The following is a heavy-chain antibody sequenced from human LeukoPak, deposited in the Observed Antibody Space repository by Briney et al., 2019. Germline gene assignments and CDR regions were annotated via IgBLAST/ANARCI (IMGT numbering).Heavy chain of an antibody. Sequence: PSETLSLTCTVSGYSISSGYYWGWIRQPPGKGLEWIGSIYHSGSTYYNPSLKSRVTISVDTSKNQFSLKLSSVTAADTAVYYCASRRGHCSSTSCQPNYYYYYMDVWGKGTTVTVSS. CDR1: GYSISSGYY. CDR2: IYHSGST. J-gene: IGHJ6*03. CDR3: ASRRGHCSSTSCQPNYYYYYMDV. D-gene: IGHD2-2*01. V-gene: IGHV4-38-2*02.